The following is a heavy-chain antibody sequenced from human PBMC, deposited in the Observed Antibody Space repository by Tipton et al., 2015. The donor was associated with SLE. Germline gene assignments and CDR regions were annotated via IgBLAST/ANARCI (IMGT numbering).Heavy chain of an antibody. CDR2: INHSGST. J-gene: IGHJ4*02. D-gene: IGHD3-10*01. V-gene: IGHV4-34*01. Sequence: LRLSCAASGFTFSSYWMSWVRQAPGKGLEWIGEINHSGSTNYNPSLKSRVTISVDTSKNQFSLKLSSVTAADTAVYYCARDGGDMVRGVIYYWGQGTLVTVSS. CDR1: GFTFSSYW. CDR3: ARDGGDMVRGVIYY.